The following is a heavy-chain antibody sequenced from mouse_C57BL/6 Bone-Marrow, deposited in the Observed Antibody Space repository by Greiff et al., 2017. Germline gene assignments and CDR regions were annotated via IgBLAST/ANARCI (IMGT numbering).Heavy chain of an antibody. J-gene: IGHJ2*01. CDR3: TTGATVVYFDY. Sequence: VQLQQSGAELVRPGASVTLSCTASGFNIKDDYMHWVKQRPEQGLEWIGWFDPENGDTEYASKFQGKATITADTSSNTAYLQLSSLTSEDTAVYYCTTGATVVYFDYWGQGTTLTVSS. V-gene: IGHV14-4*01. D-gene: IGHD1-1*01. CDR1: GFNIKDDY. CDR2: FDPENGDT.